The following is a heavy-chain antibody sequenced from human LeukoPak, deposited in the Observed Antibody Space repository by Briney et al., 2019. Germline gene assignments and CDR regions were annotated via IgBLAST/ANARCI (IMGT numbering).Heavy chain of an antibody. D-gene: IGHD1-26*01. CDR3: AKDPIFSGSYGVFDY. J-gene: IGHJ4*02. CDR2: IIDSGNSI. Sequence: PGGSLRLSCAASGFTFSSCAMSWVRQAPGKGLEWVSTIIDSGNSIYYADSAEGRFTISRDNSKNTLYLQMNSLRAGDTAVYYCAKDPIFSGSYGVFDYWGLVTLVTVSS. V-gene: IGHV3-23*01. CDR1: GFTFSSCA.